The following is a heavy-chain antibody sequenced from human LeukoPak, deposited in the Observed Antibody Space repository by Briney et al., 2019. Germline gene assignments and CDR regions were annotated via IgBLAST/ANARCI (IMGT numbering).Heavy chain of an antibody. Sequence: SETLSLTCTVSGGSISSYYWSWIRQPAGKGLEWIGRIYTSGSTNYNPSLKSRVTISVDKSKNQFSLKLSSVTAADTAVYYCARDGGSSSSGDWFDPWGQGTLVTVS. V-gene: IGHV4-4*07. D-gene: IGHD6-6*01. J-gene: IGHJ5*02. CDR1: GGSISSYY. CDR2: IYTSGST. CDR3: ARDGGSSSSGDWFDP.